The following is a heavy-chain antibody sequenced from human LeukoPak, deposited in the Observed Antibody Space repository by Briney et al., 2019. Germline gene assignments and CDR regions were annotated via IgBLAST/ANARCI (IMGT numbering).Heavy chain of an antibody. Sequence: GASVKVSCKASDYTCTSYGISWVRQAPGQGLEWMGWISAYNGNTNYAQKLQGRVTMTTDTSTSTAYMELRSLRSDDTAVYYCARDPYREMTTVVGGDYWGQGTLVTVSS. D-gene: IGHD4-23*01. CDR1: DYTCTSYG. V-gene: IGHV1-18*01. CDR2: ISAYNGNT. J-gene: IGHJ4*02. CDR3: ARDPYREMTTVVGGDY.